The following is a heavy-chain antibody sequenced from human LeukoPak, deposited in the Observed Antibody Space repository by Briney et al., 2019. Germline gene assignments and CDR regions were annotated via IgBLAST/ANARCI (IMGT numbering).Heavy chain of an antibody. D-gene: IGHD3-22*01. V-gene: IGHV3-33*08. J-gene: IGHJ4*02. CDR1: GFTFSNYA. Sequence: PGGSLRLSCAASGFTFSNYAMSWVRQAPGKGLEWVAVIWYDGSNKYYADSVKGRFTISRDNSKNTLYLQMNSLRAEDTAVYYCAREDFSYYDSSGRGFDYWGQGTLVTVSS. CDR3: AREDFSYYDSSGRGFDY. CDR2: IWYDGSNK.